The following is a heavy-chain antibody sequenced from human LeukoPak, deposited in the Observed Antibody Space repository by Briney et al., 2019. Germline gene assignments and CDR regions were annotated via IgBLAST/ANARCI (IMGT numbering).Heavy chain of an antibody. D-gene: IGHD5/OR15-5a*01. Sequence: GRSLRLSCAASGFTFSSYAMHWVRQAPGKGLEWVAVISYDGSNKYYADSVKGRFTISRDNSKNTLYLEMNSLRGEDTAVYYCAKDRLTKVSHETDYWGQGTLVTVSS. V-gene: IGHV3-30-3*01. CDR3: AKDRLTKVSHETDY. CDR2: ISYDGSNK. CDR1: GFTFSSYA. J-gene: IGHJ4*02.